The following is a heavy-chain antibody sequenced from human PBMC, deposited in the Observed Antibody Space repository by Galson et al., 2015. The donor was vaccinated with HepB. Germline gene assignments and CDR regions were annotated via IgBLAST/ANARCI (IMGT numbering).Heavy chain of an antibody. D-gene: IGHD2-8*02. V-gene: IGHV3-23*01. J-gene: IGHJ4*02. CDR3: AKPAFGYCTGGVCYEIDY. Sequence: SLRLSCAASGFTFSSYAMSWVRQAPGKGLEWVSAISGSGGSTYYADSVKGRFTISRDNSKNTLYLQMNSLRAEDTAVYYCAKPAFGYCTGGVCYEIDYWGQGTLVTVSS. CDR2: ISGSGGST. CDR1: GFTFSSYA.